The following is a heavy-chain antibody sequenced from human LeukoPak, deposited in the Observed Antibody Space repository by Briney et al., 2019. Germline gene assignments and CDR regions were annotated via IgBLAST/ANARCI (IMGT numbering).Heavy chain of an antibody. CDR1: GGSISSSSYY. J-gene: IGHJ4*02. CDR2: IYYSGST. Sequence: SETLSLTCTVSGGSISSSSYYWGWFRQPPGKGLEWIGNIYYSGSTYYNPSLKSRVTISVDTSKNQFSLKLSSVTAADTAVYYCARGPRISLVRGALELDYWGQGTLVTVSS. CDR3: ARGPRISLVRGALELDY. D-gene: IGHD3-10*01. V-gene: IGHV4-39*07.